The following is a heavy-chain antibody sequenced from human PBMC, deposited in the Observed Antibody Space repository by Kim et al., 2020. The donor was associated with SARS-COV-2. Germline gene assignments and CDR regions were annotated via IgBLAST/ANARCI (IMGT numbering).Heavy chain of an antibody. J-gene: IGHJ6*02. CDR3: ARDYEMDV. Sequence: GGSLRLSCTASGFTFGDYGLTWVRQAPGKGLEWVGFIRRESYGGTAEYAAAMKGRVTISRDDSESIAYLQRNSLRSEDTAVYYCARDYEMDVWGQGTTVTVS. CDR1: GFTFGDYG. V-gene: IGHV3-49*04. CDR2: IRRESYGGTA.